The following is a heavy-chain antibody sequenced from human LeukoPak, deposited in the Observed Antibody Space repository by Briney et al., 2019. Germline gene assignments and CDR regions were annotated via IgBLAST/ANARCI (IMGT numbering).Heavy chain of an antibody. CDR2: IYYIGST. D-gene: IGHD2-8*01. CDR3: ARGNGPLAFDI. V-gene: IGHV4-59*01. Sequence: SETLSLTCTVSGGSISSYYWSWIRQPPGKGLGWIGYIYYIGSTNYNPSLKSRVTTSVDTSKNQFSLKLSSVTATDTAVYYCARGNGPLAFDIWGQGTMVTVSS. J-gene: IGHJ3*02. CDR1: GGSISSYY.